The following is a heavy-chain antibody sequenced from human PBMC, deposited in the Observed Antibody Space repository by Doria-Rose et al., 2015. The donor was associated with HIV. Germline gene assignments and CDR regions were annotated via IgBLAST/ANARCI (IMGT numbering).Heavy chain of an antibody. CDR3: ARIKSSRWYHKYYFDF. J-gene: IGHJ4*02. CDR1: GVSLSSPGMG. CDR2: IFSDDER. V-gene: IGHV2-26*01. D-gene: IGHD6-13*01. Sequence: QITLKESGPVLVKPTETLTLTCTVSGVSLSSPGMGVSWIRQPPGRALEWLANIFSDDERSYKPSLKSRLAISRGTSKSQVVLTMTDMDPVDTATYYCARIKSSRWYHKYYFDFWGQGTWSSSPQ.